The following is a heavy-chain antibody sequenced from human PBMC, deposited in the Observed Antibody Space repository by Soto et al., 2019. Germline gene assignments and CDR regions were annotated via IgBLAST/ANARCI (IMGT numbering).Heavy chain of an antibody. V-gene: IGHV1-3*01. CDR3: ARDVSSSIDC. Sequence: GASVKVSCKASGYTFTSYAMHWVRQAPGHRLEWMGWINAGNGDTKYSQKFQDRVTITRDTSASTAYMELSSLRSEDTTVYYCARDVSSSIDCWGRGTLVTVSS. J-gene: IGHJ4*02. D-gene: IGHD6-6*01. CDR2: INAGNGDT. CDR1: GYTFTSYA.